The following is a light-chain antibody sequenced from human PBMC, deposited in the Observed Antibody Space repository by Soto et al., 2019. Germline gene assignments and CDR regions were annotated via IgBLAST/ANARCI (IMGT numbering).Light chain of an antibody. CDR2: AAS. J-gene: IGKJ1*01. CDR1: QSISSY. CDR3: QQPDTFPRT. V-gene: IGKV1-39*01. Sequence: DIQMTQSPSSLSASVGDRVTITCRASQSISSYLNWYQHKPGKAPKLLIYAASSLQTGVPSRFSGSRSETDVALPIASLQREDFATYYCQQPDTFPRTFGQGTKVEMK.